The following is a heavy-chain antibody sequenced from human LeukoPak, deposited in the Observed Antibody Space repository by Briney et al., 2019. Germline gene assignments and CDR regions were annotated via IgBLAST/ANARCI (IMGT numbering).Heavy chain of an antibody. CDR3: ARVGPDRGSYYGVFDY. Sequence: SEPLSLPCTLSGYPIHSGYYWGWIRQPPGKGPGWIGILLHSGSTYYNPSLKRRVTILLDTSKNQLSLKLSSVTAADTGVDSCARVGPDRGSYYGVFDYLGQGALVTVSS. D-gene: IGHD1-26*01. CDR1: GYPIHSGYY. CDR2: LLHSGST. V-gene: IGHV4-38-2*02. J-gene: IGHJ4*02.